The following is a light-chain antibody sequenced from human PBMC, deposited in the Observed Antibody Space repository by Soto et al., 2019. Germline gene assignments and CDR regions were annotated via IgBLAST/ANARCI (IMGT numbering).Light chain of an antibody. J-gene: IGLJ2*01. Sequence: QSVLTQPPSASGTPGQTVIISCSGNSSNIGSNFVFWYRQLPGAAPTLLIYRNSQRPSGVPDRFSGSKSGTSASLAISGLRSEDEAHYYCAAWDDSLKGELFGGGTQLTVL. V-gene: IGLV1-47*01. CDR2: RNS. CDR1: SSNIGSNF. CDR3: AAWDDSLKGEL.